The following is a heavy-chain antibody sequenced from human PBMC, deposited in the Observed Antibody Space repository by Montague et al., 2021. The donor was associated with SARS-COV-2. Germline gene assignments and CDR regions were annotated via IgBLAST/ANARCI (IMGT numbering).Heavy chain of an antibody. Sequence: SETLSLTCTVSGGSISSSSYYWGWIRQPPGKGLEWYGSIYYSGSTXYKPSLKSRVTISVDTSKNQFSLKLSSVTAADTAVYYCARKEMKYSSVWSTGGNWFDPWGQGTLVTVSS. J-gene: IGHJ5*02. CDR3: ARKEMKYSSVWSTGGNWFDP. V-gene: IGHV4-39*01. D-gene: IGHD6-13*01. CDR2: IYYSGST. CDR1: GGSISSSSYY.